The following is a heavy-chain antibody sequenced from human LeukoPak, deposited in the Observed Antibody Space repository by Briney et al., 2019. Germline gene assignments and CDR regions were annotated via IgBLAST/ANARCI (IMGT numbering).Heavy chain of an antibody. CDR2: INPGGDNT. D-gene: IGHD5-24*01. CDR3: ARIRDGYNDAYDM. J-gene: IGHJ3*02. V-gene: IGHV1-46*02. CDR1: GYTFNAYY. Sequence: ASVKVSCKASGYTFNAYYIHWVRQAPGQRLEWMGLINPGGDNTNYAQNFQGRVTMTSDTSARTVYMELSSLRSEDTAIYYCARIRDGYNDAYDMWGQGTVVTVPS.